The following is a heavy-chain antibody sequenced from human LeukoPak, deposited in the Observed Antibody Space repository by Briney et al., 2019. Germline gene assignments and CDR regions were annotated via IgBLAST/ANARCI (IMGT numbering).Heavy chain of an antibody. J-gene: IGHJ3*02. D-gene: IGHD1-14*01. CDR3: ARGREEVSDAFDI. CDR1: GYTFTGYY. V-gene: IGHV1-2*06. Sequence: ASVKVSCKASGYTFTGYYMHWVRQAPRQGLEWMGRINPNSGGTNYAQKFQGRVTMTRDTSISTAYMELSRLRSDDTAVYYCARGREEVSDAFDIWGQGTMVTVSS. CDR2: INPNSGGT.